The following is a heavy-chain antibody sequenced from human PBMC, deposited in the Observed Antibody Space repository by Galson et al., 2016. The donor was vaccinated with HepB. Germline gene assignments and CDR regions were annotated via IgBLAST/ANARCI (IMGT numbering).Heavy chain of an antibody. CDR2: LGSGGRI. CDR1: AFTVSNNH. CDR3: LPSGPDYYMDL. D-gene: IGHD2-15*01. J-gene: IGHJ6*03. Sequence: SLRLSCAGSAFTVSNNHMSWVRQAPGKGLEWVSVLGSGGRIFYTDSVKGRFTNSRDNSMNTVFLQMNSLRTEDTAVYYCLPSGPDYYMDLWGTGTTVTVSS. V-gene: IGHV3-66*02.